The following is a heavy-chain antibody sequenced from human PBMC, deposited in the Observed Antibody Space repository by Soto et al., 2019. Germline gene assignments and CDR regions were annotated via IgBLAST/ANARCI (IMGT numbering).Heavy chain of an antibody. CDR3: ARPKGAAYSAFDI. CDR1: GFTFGRHW. Sequence: EVQLVEPGGGLVQPGGSLRLSCAASGFTFGRHWMHWIRQTPGEGLVSISRVNPEATITDYADSVRGRFTNSRDNAKSTLYLEMHSLTAEDTGVYYCARPKGAAYSAFDIWGQGTKVTVSS. CDR2: VNPEATIT. V-gene: IGHV3-74*01. D-gene: IGHD2-21*01. J-gene: IGHJ3*02.